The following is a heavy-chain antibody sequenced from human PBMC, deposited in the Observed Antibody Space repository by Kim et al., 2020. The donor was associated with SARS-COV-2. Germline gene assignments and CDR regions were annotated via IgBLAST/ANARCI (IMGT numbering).Heavy chain of an antibody. CDR3: ARGVGCNSTSCYVYWFDP. V-gene: IGHV1-8*01. J-gene: IGHJ5*02. Sequence: ASVKVSCKASGNTFTNYDINWVRQATGQGLEWMGWMNPNSGNTGYAQKFQDRVTMTRSTSRSTAYMELSSLRSEDTAVYYCARGVGCNSTSCYVYWFDPWGQGTLVPVSS. CDR2: MNPNSGNT. D-gene: IGHD2-2*01. CDR1: GNTFTNYD.